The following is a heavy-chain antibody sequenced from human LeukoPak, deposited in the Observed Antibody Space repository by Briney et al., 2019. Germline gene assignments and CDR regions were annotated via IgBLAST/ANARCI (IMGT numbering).Heavy chain of an antibody. CDR3: AKGTGSGWYDAFDF. J-gene: IGHJ3*01. CDR2: ISGSGDST. D-gene: IGHD6-19*01. Sequence: GGSLRLSCAASGLTFSSYAMSWVRQAPGKGLEWVSSISGSGDSTYYADSVKGRFTISRDNSKNTLYLQMNSLRADDTAVYYCAKGTGSGWYDAFDFWGQGTMVTISS. V-gene: IGHV3-23*01. CDR1: GLTFSSYA.